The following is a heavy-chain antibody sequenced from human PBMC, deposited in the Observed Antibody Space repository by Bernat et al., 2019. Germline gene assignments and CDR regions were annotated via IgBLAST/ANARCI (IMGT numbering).Heavy chain of an antibody. V-gene: IGHV3-30*03. D-gene: IGHD6-13*01. Sequence: QVQLVESGGGVVQPGRSLRLSCAASGFTFSSYGMHWVRQAPGKGLEWVAVISYDGSNKYYADSVKGRFTISRDNSKNTLYLQMNSLRAEDTAVYYCARDGDSSSWSGIYFYYWGQGTLVTVSS. CDR3: ARDGDSSSWSGIYFYY. J-gene: IGHJ4*02. CDR1: GFTFSSYG. CDR2: ISYDGSNK.